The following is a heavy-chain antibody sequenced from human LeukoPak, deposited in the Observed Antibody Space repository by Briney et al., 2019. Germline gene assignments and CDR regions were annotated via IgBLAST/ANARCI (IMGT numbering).Heavy chain of an antibody. CDR3: ARVSVTGDFDY. CDR1: GYTFTNYY. Sequence: ASVKVSCKASGYTFTNYYIYWVRQAPGQGLEWMGIINPSGGSTDYAQKLQGRVTMITDTSTSTAYMELRSLRSDDTAVYYCARVSVTGDFDYWGQGTLVTVSS. CDR2: INPSGGST. J-gene: IGHJ4*02. V-gene: IGHV1-46*01. D-gene: IGHD7-27*01.